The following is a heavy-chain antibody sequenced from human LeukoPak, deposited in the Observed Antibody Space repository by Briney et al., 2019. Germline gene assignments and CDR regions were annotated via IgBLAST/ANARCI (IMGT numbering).Heavy chain of an antibody. J-gene: IGHJ4*02. CDR2: IIPILGIA. V-gene: IGHV1-69*04. CDR3: ARVADSSGYSHY. CDR1: GGTFSSYA. Sequence: SVKVSCKASGGTFSSYAISWVRQAPGQGLEWMGRIIPILGIANYAQKFQGRVTITADKSTSTAYMELSSLRSEDTAVYYCARVADSSGYSHYWGQGTLVTVSS. D-gene: IGHD3-22*01.